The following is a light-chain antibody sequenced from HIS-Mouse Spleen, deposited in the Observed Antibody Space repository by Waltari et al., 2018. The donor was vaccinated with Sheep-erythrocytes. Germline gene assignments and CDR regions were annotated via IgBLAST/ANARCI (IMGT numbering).Light chain of an antibody. J-gene: IGKJ4*01. Sequence: DIVMTQSPDSLAVSPGERAPINCKSSQSVLYSSNNKNYLAWYQQKPGQPPKLLIYWASTRESGVPDRFSGSGSGTDFTLTISSLQAEDVAVYYCQQYYSTLTFGGGTKVEIK. CDR3: QQYYSTLT. CDR2: WAS. V-gene: IGKV4-1*01. CDR1: QSVLYSSNNKNY.